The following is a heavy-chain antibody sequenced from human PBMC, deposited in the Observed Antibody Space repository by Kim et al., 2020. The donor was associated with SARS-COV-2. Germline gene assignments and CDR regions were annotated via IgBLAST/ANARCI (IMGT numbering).Heavy chain of an antibody. CDR3: ARDQSNYYYDSSGRGYFDL. J-gene: IGHJ2*01. CDR2: ISSSSSTI. D-gene: IGHD3-22*01. CDR1: GFTFSSYS. Sequence: GGSLRLSCAASGFTFSSYSMNWVRQAPGKGLELVSYISSSSSTIYYADSVKGRFTISRDNAKNSLYLQMNSLRDEDTAVYYCARDQSNYYYDSSGRGYFDLWGRGTLVTVSS. V-gene: IGHV3-48*02.